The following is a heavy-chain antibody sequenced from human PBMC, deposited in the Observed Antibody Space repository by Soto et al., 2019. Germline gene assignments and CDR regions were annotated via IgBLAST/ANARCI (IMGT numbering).Heavy chain of an antibody. CDR3: XXXXRXSSDY. J-gene: IGHJ4*02. CDR1: GFTFNNYW. D-gene: IGHD2-2*01. Sequence: XRLSCAASGFTFNNYWMSWVRQAPGKGLEWVAHIKTDGSEKYYVDSVKGRFTISRDNAQSSVYLQMNSLRAEDTAMYYXXXXXRXSSDYXXXGTLVTVSX. V-gene: IGHV3-7*01. CDR2: IKTDGSEK.